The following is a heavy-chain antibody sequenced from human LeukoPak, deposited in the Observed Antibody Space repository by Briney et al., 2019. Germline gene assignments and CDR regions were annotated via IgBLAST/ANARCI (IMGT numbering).Heavy chain of an antibody. D-gene: IGHD6-19*01. CDR2: IWFDGSNK. Sequence: PGGSLRLSCAASGFTFSSYGMHWVRQAPGKGLEWVAVIWFDGSNKFYADSVKGRFTISRDNSKNTLYLQMNSLRPEDTAVYYCARDLGSGWNFDYWGQGTLVTVSS. V-gene: IGHV3-33*01. CDR1: GFTFSSYG. J-gene: IGHJ4*02. CDR3: ARDLGSGWNFDY.